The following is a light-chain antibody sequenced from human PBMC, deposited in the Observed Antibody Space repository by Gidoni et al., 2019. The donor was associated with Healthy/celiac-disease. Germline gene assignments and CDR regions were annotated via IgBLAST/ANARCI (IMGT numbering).Light chain of an antibody. CDR1: QSVSSSY. J-gene: IGKJ1*01. V-gene: IGKV3-20*01. CDR2: GAS. CDR3: QQYGSSLWT. Sequence: DIVLTQSPGTLSLSPGERATLSCRASQSVSSSYLAWYQQKPGQAPRLLIYGASSRATGIPDRFSGSGSGTDVTLTISRLEPEDFAVYYCQQYGSSLWTFGQGTKVEIK.